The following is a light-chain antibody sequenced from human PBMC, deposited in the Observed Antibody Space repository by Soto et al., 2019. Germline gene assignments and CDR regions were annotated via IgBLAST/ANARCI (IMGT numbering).Light chain of an antibody. CDR1: QSVSGY. V-gene: IGKV3-15*01. Sequence: EIVLTQSPATLSLSPGERATLSYRPSQSVSGYLAWYQQKPGQAPRLFIFRASSRATGIPARFSGSGSGTEFNMTISSLQSEDFAVYYCQQYNNWPSATFGGGTKVDIK. CDR2: RAS. CDR3: QQYNNWPSAT. J-gene: IGKJ4*01.